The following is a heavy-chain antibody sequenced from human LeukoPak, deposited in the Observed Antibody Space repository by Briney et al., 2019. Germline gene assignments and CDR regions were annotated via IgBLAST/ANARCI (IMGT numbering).Heavy chain of an antibody. CDR2: MNPSGGST. V-gene: IGHV1-46*01. CDR3: ARDQRAHYGGNSELHY. J-gene: IGHJ4*02. D-gene: IGHD4-23*01. CDR1: GYTFTSYY. Sequence: VASVKVSCKASGYTFTSYYMHWVRQAPGQGLEWMGIMNPSGGSTSYAQKFQGRVTMTRDTSTSTVYMELSSLRSEDTAVYYCARDQRAHYGGNSELHYWGQGTLVTVSS.